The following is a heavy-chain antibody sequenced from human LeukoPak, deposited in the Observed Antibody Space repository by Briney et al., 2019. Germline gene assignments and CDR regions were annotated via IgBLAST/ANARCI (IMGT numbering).Heavy chain of an antibody. Sequence: GGSLRLSCAVSGFTLSSYSMKWVRQAPGKGLEWVSSISSSSLYIYYGDSVKGRFTISRDNAKNSLYLQMNSLRAEDTAVYYCAELGITMIGGVWGKGTTVTISS. V-gene: IGHV3-21*01. CDR2: ISSSSLYI. CDR1: GFTLSSYS. J-gene: IGHJ6*04. D-gene: IGHD3-10*02. CDR3: AELGITMIGGV.